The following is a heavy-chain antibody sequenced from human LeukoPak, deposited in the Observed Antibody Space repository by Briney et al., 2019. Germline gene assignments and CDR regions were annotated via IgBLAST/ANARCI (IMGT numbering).Heavy chain of an antibody. Sequence: PGGSLRLSCAASGFTFSSYAMSWVRQAPGKGLEGVSAISGSGGSTYYADSVKGRFTISRDNSKNTLYLQMNSLRAEDTAVYYCAKSHVVRGHNWFDPWGQGTLVTVSS. CDR3: AKSHVVRGHNWFDP. V-gene: IGHV3-23*01. CDR2: ISGSGGST. D-gene: IGHD3-10*02. CDR1: GFTFSSYA. J-gene: IGHJ5*02.